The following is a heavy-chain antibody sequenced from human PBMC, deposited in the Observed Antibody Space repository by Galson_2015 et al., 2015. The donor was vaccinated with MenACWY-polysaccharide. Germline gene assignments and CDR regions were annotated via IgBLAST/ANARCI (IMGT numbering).Heavy chain of an antibody. Sequence: SLRLSCAASGSTFSSYWMGWVRQPPGKGLEWVANIRQDGNEKYYLDSVKGRFTISRDNAKSSLYLQMDSLRAEDTAVYYCARVGMPAYIDSWGQGTLVTVSS. V-gene: IGHV3-7*01. J-gene: IGHJ4*02. CDR3: ARVGMPAYIDS. D-gene: IGHD2-2*01. CDR1: GSTFSSYW. CDR2: IRQDGNEK.